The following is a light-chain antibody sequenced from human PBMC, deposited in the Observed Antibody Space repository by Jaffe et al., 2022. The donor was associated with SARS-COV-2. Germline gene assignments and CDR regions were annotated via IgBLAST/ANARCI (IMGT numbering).Light chain of an antibody. V-gene: IGKV1-39*01. CDR2: GAS. J-gene: IGKJ1*01. CDR1: RNIRSS. CDR3: QQSDNPPWT. Sequence: DIQMTQSPSSLSASVGDRVTITCRASRNIRSSLNWYQHTPGKAPKLLIYGASNLQSGVPSRFSGSGSGTDFSLTIISLQPEDFATYYCQQSDNPPWTFGQGTKVE.